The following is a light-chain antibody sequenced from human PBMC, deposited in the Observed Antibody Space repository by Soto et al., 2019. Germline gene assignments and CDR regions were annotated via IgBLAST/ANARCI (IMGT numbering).Light chain of an antibody. CDR1: QSVRSS. CDR2: GAT. V-gene: IGKV3-11*01. Sequence: EMVLTQSPATLSLSPGERASLSCRATQSVRSSLAWYLQQPGQAPRLLIFGATTRATDVPVRFSGSGSGTDFTPAITGLQPDDCAIYYCQQSYSPSITFGPGTKVDI. CDR3: QQSYSPSIT. J-gene: IGKJ3*01.